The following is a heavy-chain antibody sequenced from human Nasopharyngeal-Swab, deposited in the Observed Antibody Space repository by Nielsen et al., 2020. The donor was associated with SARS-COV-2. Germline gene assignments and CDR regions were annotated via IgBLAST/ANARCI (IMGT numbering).Heavy chain of an antibody. D-gene: IGHD2-2*01. CDR1: GYTFTSYG. CDR3: ARGDCSSTSCYEDYYYYMDV. J-gene: IGHJ6*03. Sequence: ASVKVSCKASGYTFTSYGISWVRQAPGQGLEWMGWISAYNGNTNYAQKLQGRVTMTTDTSTSTAYMELRSLRSVDTAVYYCARGDCSSTSCYEDYYYYMDVWGKGTTVTVSS. CDR2: ISAYNGNT. V-gene: IGHV1-18*01.